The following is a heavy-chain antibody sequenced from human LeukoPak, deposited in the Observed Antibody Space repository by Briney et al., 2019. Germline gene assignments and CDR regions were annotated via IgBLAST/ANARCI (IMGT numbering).Heavy chain of an antibody. CDR2: ISSSSITI. V-gene: IGHV3-48*01. D-gene: IGHD3-10*02. CDR1: GFTFSSYS. J-gene: IGHJ6*04. CDR3: AELGITMIGGV. Sequence: GGSLRLSCAASGFTFSSYSMNWGRQAPGKGLEWVSYISSSSITIYYADSVKGRFTISRDNGKNSLYLQMNSLRAEDTAVYYCAELGITMIGGVWGKGTTVTISS.